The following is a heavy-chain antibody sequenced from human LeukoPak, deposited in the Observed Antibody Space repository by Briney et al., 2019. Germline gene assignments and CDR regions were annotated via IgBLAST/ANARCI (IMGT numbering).Heavy chain of an antibody. CDR2: IIPIFGTT. CDR1: GGTFSSYA. CDR3: ARTKRGSPDGFDY. J-gene: IGHJ4*02. V-gene: IGHV1-69*06. Sequence: SVKVSCNASGGTFSSYAISWVRQAPGQGLEWMGGIIPIFGTTNYAQKFQGRVTITADKSTSTAYMELSSLRSEDTAVYYCARTKRGSPDGFDYWGQGTLVTVSS. D-gene: IGHD1-26*01.